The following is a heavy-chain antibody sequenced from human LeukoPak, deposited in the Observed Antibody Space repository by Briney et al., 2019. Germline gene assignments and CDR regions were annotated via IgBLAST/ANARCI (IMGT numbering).Heavy chain of an antibody. V-gene: IGHV4-34*01. CDR1: GGAFSFYD. D-gene: IGHD1-26*01. J-gene: IGHJ5*02. CDR2: INHSGST. Sequence: SETLSLTCAVYGGAFSFYDGSGIRQPPGKGLEWIGEINHSGSTNYNPSLKRRGTISVDTSKNQFSLKLSSVTAADTAVYYCARDVSYSGSYWPAGFDPWGQGTLVTVSS. CDR3: ARDVSYSGSYWPAGFDP.